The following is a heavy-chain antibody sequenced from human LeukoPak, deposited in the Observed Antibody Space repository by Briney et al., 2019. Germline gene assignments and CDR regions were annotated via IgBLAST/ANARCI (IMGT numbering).Heavy chain of an antibody. CDR3: AKDLEQSYSGWSASYDA. CDR1: GFTFSNYA. D-gene: IGHD6-19*01. V-gene: IGHV3-23*01. J-gene: IGHJ5*02. CDR2: ISSGAGTT. Sequence: PGGSLRLSCAASGFTFSNYAMSWVRQVPGRWLEWVSAISSGAGTTGYADSVKGRFTISRVNSKSNIYLQMNSLSAVDTPGFYCAKDLEQSYSGWSASYDAWGQGTLVTVSS.